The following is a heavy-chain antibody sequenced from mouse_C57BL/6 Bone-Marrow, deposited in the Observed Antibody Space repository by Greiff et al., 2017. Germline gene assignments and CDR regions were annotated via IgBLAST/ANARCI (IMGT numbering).Heavy chain of an antibody. J-gene: IGHJ3*01. CDR1: GFTFSSYG. CDR2: ISSGGSYT. CDR3: ARGGVRRAWFAY. V-gene: IGHV5-6*02. D-gene: IGHD2-1*01. Sequence: DVKLVESGGDLVKPGGSLKLSCAASGFTFSSYGMSWVRQTPDKRLEWVATISSGGSYTYYPDSVKGRFTISRDNAKNTLYLQMSSLKSEDTAMDYCARGGVRRAWFAYWGQGTLVTVSA.